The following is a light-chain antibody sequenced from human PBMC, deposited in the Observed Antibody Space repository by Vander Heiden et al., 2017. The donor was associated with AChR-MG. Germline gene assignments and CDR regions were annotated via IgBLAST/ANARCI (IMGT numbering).Light chain of an antibody. Sequence: QSALTQPRSVSGSPGQSVTISCTGTSSDVGGYNYVSWYQQHPGKAPKLMIYDVSKRPSGVPDRFSGSKSGNTASLTISGLQAEDEADYYCCSYAGSYTFAVFGGGTQLTAL. CDR3: CSYAGSYTFAV. J-gene: IGLJ7*02. CDR1: SSDVGGYNY. V-gene: IGLV2-11*01. CDR2: DVS.